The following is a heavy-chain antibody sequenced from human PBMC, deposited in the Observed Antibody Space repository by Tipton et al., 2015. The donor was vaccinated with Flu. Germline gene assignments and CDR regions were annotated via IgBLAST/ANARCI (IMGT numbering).Heavy chain of an antibody. CDR1: GFTFGDYA. J-gene: IGHJ4*02. CDR3: TRDQGQYSDILTGYYSRYYFDY. Sequence: SLRLSCTASGFTFGDYAMSWFRQAPGKGLEWVGFIRSKAYGGTTEYAASVKGRFTIPRDDSKSIAYLQMNSLKTEDTAVYYCTRDQGQYSDILTGYYSRYYFDYWGQGTLVTVSA. D-gene: IGHD3-9*01. CDR2: IRSKAYGGTT. V-gene: IGHV3-49*03.